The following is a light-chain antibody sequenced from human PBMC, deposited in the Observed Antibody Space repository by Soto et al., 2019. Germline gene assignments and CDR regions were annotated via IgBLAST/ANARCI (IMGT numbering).Light chain of an antibody. Sequence: LLTQSPATLSVSPGQRVTLSCRASQSISSYLAWYQQRPGQPSRLLIYDASNRATGIPARFSGSGSGTEFTLTISSLEPEDFALYFCQQRTNRPPTFGGGTKVE. CDR2: DAS. CDR1: QSISSY. V-gene: IGKV3-11*01. J-gene: IGKJ4*01. CDR3: QQRTNRPPT.